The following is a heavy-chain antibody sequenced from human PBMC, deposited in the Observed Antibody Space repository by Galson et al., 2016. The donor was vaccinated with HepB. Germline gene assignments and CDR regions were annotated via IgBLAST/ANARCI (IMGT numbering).Heavy chain of an antibody. J-gene: IGHJ4*02. CDR2: VYYSVSS. V-gene: IGHV4-39*01. CDR3: ARPYSRSNLGGFDN. CDR1: GDSISSNSYY. Sequence: SETLSLTCTVSGDSISSNSYYWGWIRQPPGKGLEWIGSVYYSVSSYYNPSLESRVTIFIDTSKNQFSLKLTSVTAADTAVYYCARPYSRSNLGGFDNWGRGILVTVSS. D-gene: IGHD1-26*01.